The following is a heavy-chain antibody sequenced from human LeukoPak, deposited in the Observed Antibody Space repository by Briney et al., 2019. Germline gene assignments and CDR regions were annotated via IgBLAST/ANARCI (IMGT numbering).Heavy chain of an antibody. J-gene: IGHJ4*02. CDR1: GFTFSSYA. CDR2: ISGSGDNT. V-gene: IGHV3-23*01. CDR3: AKFKSYPLYYFDY. Sequence: GGSLRLSCGASGFTFSSYAMSWVRQAPGKGLEWVSVISGSGDNTYYADSVKGRFTISRDNSKNTLYLQMNSLRAEDTAVYYCAKFKSYPLYYFDYWGQGTLVTVSS.